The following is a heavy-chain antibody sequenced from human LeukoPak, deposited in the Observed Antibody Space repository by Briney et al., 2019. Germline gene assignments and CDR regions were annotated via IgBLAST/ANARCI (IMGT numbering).Heavy chain of an antibody. V-gene: IGHV3-23*01. CDR3: AKGWSDFDY. J-gene: IGHJ4*02. CDR1: GFTLSSSA. CDR2: ISGSGGST. Sequence: GGSLRLSRAASGFTLSSSAMSWVRQAPGKGLEWVSAISGSGGSTYYADSVKGRFTISRDNSKNTLYLQMNSLRAEDTAVYYCAKGWSDFDYWGQGTLVTVSS. D-gene: IGHD6-13*01.